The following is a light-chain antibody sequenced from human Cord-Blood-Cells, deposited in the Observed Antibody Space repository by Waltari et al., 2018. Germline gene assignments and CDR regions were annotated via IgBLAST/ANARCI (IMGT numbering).Light chain of an antibody. CDR1: QGISTS. CDR3: NQYYSTPCA. Sequence: DIQMTQSPSSLSASVGDRGTITCRASQGISTSLAWYQQKPGKAPKLMLYAASRLESGVPSRFSCSGSGTDDTLTSSRLQPEDFATYDCNQYYSTPCAFGQGTKVEIK. CDR2: AAS. J-gene: IGKJ1*01. V-gene: IGKV1-NL1*01.